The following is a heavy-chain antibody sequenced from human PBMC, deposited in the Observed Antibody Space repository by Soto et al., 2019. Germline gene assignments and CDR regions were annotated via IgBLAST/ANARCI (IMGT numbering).Heavy chain of an antibody. V-gene: IGHV4-30-4*01. J-gene: IGHJ4*02. D-gene: IGHD3-22*01. CDR1: GGSISSGDYY. CDR3: ARVDSSGYYPAAFDY. CDR2: IYYSGST. Sequence: SETLSLTCTVSGGSISSGDYYWSWIRQPPGKGLEWIGYIYYSGSTYYNPSLKSRVTISVDTSKNQFSLKLSSVTAADTAVYYCARVDSSGYYPAAFDYWGQGTLVTVSS.